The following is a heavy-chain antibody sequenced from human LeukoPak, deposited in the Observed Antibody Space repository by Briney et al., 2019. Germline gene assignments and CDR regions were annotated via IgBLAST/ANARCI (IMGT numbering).Heavy chain of an antibody. CDR3: ARALRDYDYVWGSYHNAFDL. CDR2: INHGPST. J-gene: IGHJ3*01. Sequence: SETLSLTCDVYGGSFSGYFWSWIRQPPGKGLEWIGEINHGPSTNYNPSLESRVTISVDTSRNQFSLKLSSVTAADTAVHYCARALRDYDYVWGSYHNAFDLWGQGTMVTVSS. V-gene: IGHV4-34*01. D-gene: IGHD3-16*01. CDR1: GGSFSGYF.